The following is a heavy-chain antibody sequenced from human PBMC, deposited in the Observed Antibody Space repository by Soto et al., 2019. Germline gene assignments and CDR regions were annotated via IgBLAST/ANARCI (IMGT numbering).Heavy chain of an antibody. CDR3: ARDIVVPAAPWIYYYYGMDV. D-gene: IGHD2-2*01. J-gene: IGHJ6*02. V-gene: IGHV3-48*03. CDR2: ISSSGSTI. CDR1: GFTFSSYE. Sequence: EVQLVESGGGLVQPGGSLRLSCAASGFTFSSYEMNWVRQAPGKGLEWISYISSSGSTIYYADSVKARFTISRDNDKNSLYLQRNRLRAEDTAVYYCARDIVVPAAPWIYYYYGMDVWGQGTTVTVSS.